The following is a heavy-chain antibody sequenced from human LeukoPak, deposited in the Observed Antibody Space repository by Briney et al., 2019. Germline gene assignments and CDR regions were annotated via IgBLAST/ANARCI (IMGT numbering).Heavy chain of an antibody. CDR2: IIPIFGTA. J-gene: IGHJ2*01. CDR3: ARDHYYDSSGYYKPRYWYFDL. CDR1: GGTFSSYA. D-gene: IGHD3-22*01. V-gene: IGHV1-69*05. Sequence: GASVKVSCKASGGTFSSYAISWVRQAPGQGLEWMGGIIPIFGTANYAQKFQGRVTITTDESTSTAYMELSSLRSEDTAVYYCARDHYYDSSGYYKPRYWYFDLWSRGTLVTVSS.